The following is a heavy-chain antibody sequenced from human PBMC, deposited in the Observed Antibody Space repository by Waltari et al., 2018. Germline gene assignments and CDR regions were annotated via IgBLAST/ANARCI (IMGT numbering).Heavy chain of an antibody. Sequence: QMELQESGPRLVKPSETLSLTCNVSGDSISGSRNYWAWLRQPPGKNLQWIGRIYYSGPTYYNPSLKGRFAISVDTSRNQFSLNVNSVTAADTGIYYCARQLRFVDWIPRYFDSWGRGTLATVSS. CDR1: GDSISGSRNY. V-gene: IGHV4-39*01. CDR3: ARQLRFVDWIPRYFDS. D-gene: IGHD3-3*01. CDR2: IYYSGPT. J-gene: IGHJ4*02.